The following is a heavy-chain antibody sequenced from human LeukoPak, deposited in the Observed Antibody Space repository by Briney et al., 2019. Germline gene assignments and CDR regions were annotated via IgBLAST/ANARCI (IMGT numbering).Heavy chain of an antibody. D-gene: IGHD3-10*01. CDR1: GGSISSGDYY. CDR3: AREAPRSLNGFDP. Sequence: SQTLSLTCTVSGGSISSGDYYWSWLRQPPGKGLEWIGYIYYSGSTYYNPSLNSRDTRSVDTSKNPYSLKLSSVTAADTAVYYVAREAPRSLNGFDPWGQGTLVTVSS. V-gene: IGHV4-30-4*08. J-gene: IGHJ5*02. CDR2: IYYSGST.